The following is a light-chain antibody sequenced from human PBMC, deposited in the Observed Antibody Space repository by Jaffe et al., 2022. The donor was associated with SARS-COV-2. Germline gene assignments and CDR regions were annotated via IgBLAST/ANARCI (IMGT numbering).Light chain of an antibody. CDR1: QTISDF. CDR3: QQYNSYPLYT. Sequence: DIQMTQSPSTLSASVGDRVTITCRASQTISDFLAWYQQKPGKAPKLLIYRASTLQSGVSSRFSGSGSETDFTLTISSLQPDDFATYYCQQYNSYPLYTFGQGTKLEIK. CDR2: RAS. J-gene: IGKJ2*01. V-gene: IGKV1-5*03.